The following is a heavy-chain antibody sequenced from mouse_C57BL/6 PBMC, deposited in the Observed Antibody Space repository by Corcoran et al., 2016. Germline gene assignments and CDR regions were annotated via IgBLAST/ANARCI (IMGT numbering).Heavy chain of an antibody. V-gene: IGHV1-76*01. J-gene: IGHJ2*01. CDR3: AREKFYYDYEGG. D-gene: IGHD2-4*01. CDR2: IYPGSGNT. Sequence: QVQLKQSGAELVRPGASVKLSCKASGYTFTDYYINWVKQRPGQGLEWIARIYPGSGNTYYNEKFKGKATLTAEKSSSTAYMQLSSLTSEDSAVYFCAREKFYYDYEGGWGQGTTLTVSS. CDR1: GYTFTDYY.